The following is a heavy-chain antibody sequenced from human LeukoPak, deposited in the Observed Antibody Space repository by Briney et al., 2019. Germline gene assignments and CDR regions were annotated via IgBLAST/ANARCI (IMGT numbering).Heavy chain of an antibody. CDR1: GGSISSGGYY. CDR3: ARVSYDRAFDI. Sequence: SETPSLTCTVSGGSISSGGYYWSWIRQPPGKGLEWIGYIYHSGSTYYNPSLKSRVTISVDRSKNQFSLKLSSVTAADTAVYYCARVSYDRAFDIWGQGTMVTVSS. D-gene: IGHD3-22*01. J-gene: IGHJ3*02. CDR2: IYHSGST. V-gene: IGHV4-30-2*01.